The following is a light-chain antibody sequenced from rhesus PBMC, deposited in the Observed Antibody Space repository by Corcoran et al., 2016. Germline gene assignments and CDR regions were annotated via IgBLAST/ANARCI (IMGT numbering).Light chain of an antibody. Sequence: DIQMTQSPSSLSASVGDTVTITCRASQTISSWLAWYQQKPGKAPKLLIYTASTLPSGVPSRFSGSGSWTDFTLTISSLQSEDFATYYCQQYSSSPYSFGQGTKVEIK. CDR1: QTISSW. J-gene: IGKJ2*01. CDR2: TAS. V-gene: IGKV1-22*01. CDR3: QQYSSSPYS.